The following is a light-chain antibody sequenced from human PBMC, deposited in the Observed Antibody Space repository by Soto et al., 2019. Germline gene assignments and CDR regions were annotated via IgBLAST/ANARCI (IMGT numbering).Light chain of an antibody. CDR3: QQYTNWPRT. CDR2: GAS. CDR1: QSVSSSY. Sequence: EIVLTQSPGTLSLSPGERATLSCRASQSVSSSYLAWYQQKPGQAPRLLIYGASTRATGIPARFSGSGSGTEFTLSISSLQSDDFAVYYCQQYTNWPRTFGQGTKVDIK. J-gene: IGKJ1*01. V-gene: IGKV3-15*01.